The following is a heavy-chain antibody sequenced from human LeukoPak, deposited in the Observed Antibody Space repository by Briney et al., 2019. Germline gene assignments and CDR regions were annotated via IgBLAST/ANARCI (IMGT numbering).Heavy chain of an antibody. D-gene: IGHD6-13*01. V-gene: IGHV4-59*01. Sequence: PSETLSLTCTVSGGSISGYYWTWIRQPPGKGLEWIGYIFYTGSTNYNPSLKSRVTISVDTSKNQFSLKLSSVTAADTAVYYCARGTSSLSRAHFDYWGQGTLVTVSS. CDR1: GGSISGYY. CDR2: IFYTGST. CDR3: ARGTSSLSRAHFDY. J-gene: IGHJ4*02.